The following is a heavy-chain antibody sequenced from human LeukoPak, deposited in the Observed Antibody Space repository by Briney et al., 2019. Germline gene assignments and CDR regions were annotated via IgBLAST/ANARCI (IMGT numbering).Heavy chain of an antibody. CDR3: AKDRWRDGSSSFDN. Sequence: GASVKVSCKASGYTFSSXSINWXRXXXGQGXEWMGWIXTYNGNTNYAQKLQGRVTMTTDTSTSTAYMELRSLRSDDTAVYYCAKDRWRDGSSSFDNWGQGTLVTVSS. CDR1: GYTFSSXS. CDR2: IXTYNGNT. V-gene: IGHV1-18*01. D-gene: IGHD6-6*01. J-gene: IGHJ4*02.